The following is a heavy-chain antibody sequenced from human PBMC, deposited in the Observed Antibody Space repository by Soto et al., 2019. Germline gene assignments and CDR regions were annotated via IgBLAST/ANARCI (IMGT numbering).Heavy chain of an antibody. CDR1: GFTFNSFG. J-gene: IGHJ4*02. D-gene: IGHD2-2*01. CDR2: ISGTGNSV. V-gene: IGHV3-23*04. Sequence: EVQLVESGGVLVQPGGSLRLSCVASGFTFNSFGMSWVRQAPGKGLEWVSAISGTGNSVYYADSVKGRFTISRDNTENTLYLQMNSLRAEDTAIYYCAKDQRQASITVKDSFDFWGRGTLVTVSS. CDR3: AKDQRQASITVKDSFDF.